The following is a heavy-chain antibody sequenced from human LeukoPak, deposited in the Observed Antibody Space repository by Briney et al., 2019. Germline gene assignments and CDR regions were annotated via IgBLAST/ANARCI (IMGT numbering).Heavy chain of an antibody. V-gene: IGHV1-69*13. CDR2: IIPIFGTA. CDR3: ARDHRLQLENWFDP. Sequence: ASVKVSCKASGGAFSSYAINWVRQAPGQGLEWMGGIIPIFGTANYAQKFQGRVTITADESTSTAYMELSSLRSEDTAMCFSARDHRLQLENWFDPWGQGTLVTVSS. J-gene: IGHJ5*02. D-gene: IGHD6-13*01. CDR1: GGAFSSYA.